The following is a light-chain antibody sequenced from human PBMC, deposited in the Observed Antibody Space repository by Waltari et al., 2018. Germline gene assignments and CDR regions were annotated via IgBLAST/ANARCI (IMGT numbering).Light chain of an antibody. V-gene: IGKV2-28*01. J-gene: IGKJ5*01. CDR3: QQANTFPFT. CDR1: QSLLYSNGYNY. CDR2: LSS. Sequence: DIVMTQSPLSLPVTPGEPASISCRSSQSLLYSNGYNYLSWYLQRPRQSPQLLVYLSSNRASGVPDRFSGSGSGTDFTLTINSLQPEDFATYYCQQANTFPFTFGQGTRLEIK.